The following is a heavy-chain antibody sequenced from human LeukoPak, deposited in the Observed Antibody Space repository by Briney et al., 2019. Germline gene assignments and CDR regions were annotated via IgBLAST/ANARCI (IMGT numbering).Heavy chain of an antibody. D-gene: IGHD3-16*02. CDR3: ARSMITFGGVIVPLADY. CDR1: GFTFSSYA. V-gene: IGHV4-34*01. Sequence: GSLRLPCAASGFTFSSYAMSWVRQPPGKGLEWIGEINHSGSTNYNPSLKSRVTISVDTSKNQFSLKLSSVTAADTAVYYCARSMITFGGVIVPLADYWGQGTLVTVSS. CDR2: INHSGST. J-gene: IGHJ4*02.